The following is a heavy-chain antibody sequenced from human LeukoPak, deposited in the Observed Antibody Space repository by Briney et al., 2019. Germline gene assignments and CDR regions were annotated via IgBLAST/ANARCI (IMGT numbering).Heavy chain of an antibody. CDR2: ISGDGDDI. J-gene: IGHJ4*02. CDR1: GFTFCSHA. D-gene: IGHD4-23*01. Sequence: SGGSLRLSCAASGFTFCSHAVSWVRQAPGKGLEWVSTISGDGDDIYYAESVKGRVTISGDDSKNTVYLQMNSLRAEDTAIYYCARRLGENSGPFDYWGQGTLVTVSS. CDR3: ARRLGENSGPFDY. V-gene: IGHV3-23*01.